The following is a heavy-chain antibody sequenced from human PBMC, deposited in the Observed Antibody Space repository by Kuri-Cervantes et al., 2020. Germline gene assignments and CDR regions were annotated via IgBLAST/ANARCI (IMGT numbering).Heavy chain of an antibody. CDR1: GFTFSTYS. D-gene: IGHD6-19*01. CDR3: AHLGAADRYSSDHFDY. V-gene: IGHV3-21*04. J-gene: IGHJ4*02. CDR2: ISSTSSYI. Sequence: GESLKISCAASGFTFSTYSMNWVRQAPGKGLEWVSSISSTSSYIYYTDSVKGRLTISRDNAKNSLYLQMNSLRAEDTALYYCAHLGAADRYSSDHFDYWGQGTLVTVSS.